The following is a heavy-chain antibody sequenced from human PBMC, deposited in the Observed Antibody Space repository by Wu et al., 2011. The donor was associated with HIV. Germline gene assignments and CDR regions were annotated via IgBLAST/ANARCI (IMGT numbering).Heavy chain of an antibody. J-gene: IGHJ1*01. D-gene: IGHD2-8*02. CDR1: GYTFTGYY. CDR3: AREWRYCTGGSPCPSEYLQH. V-gene: IGHV1-2*02. CDR2: IHPDGGGR. Sequence: QVQLMQSGAEVKKPGASVKVSCKTSGYTFTGYYMHWVRQVPGQGLEWMGWIHPDGGGRNYVQKFQGRVTMTSDTSVSTTYMELNRLKPDDTALYYCAREWRYCTGGSPCPSEYLQHWGQGTLV.